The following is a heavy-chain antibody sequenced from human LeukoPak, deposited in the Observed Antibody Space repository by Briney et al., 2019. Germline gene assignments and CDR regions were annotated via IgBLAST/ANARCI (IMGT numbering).Heavy chain of an antibody. V-gene: IGHV3-21*01. Sequence: GGSLRLSCAASGFTFSSYSMNWVRQAPGKGLEWVSSISSSSSYIYYADSVKGRFTISRDNAKNSLYLQMNSLRAEDTAVYYCARGGWSESDAFDIWGQGTMVTVSS. CDR1: GFTFSSYS. CDR3: ARGGWSESDAFDI. J-gene: IGHJ3*02. D-gene: IGHD2-15*01. CDR2: ISSSSSYI.